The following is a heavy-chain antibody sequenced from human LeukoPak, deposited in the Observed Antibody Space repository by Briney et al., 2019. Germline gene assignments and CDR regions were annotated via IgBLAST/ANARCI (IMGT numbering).Heavy chain of an antibody. CDR3: AARGDGYNNWYFDL. J-gene: IGHJ2*01. D-gene: IGHD5-24*01. V-gene: IGHV4-34*01. CDR1: GGSFSGYY. CDR2: INHSGST. Sequence: SETLSLTCAVYGGSFSGYYWSWIRQPPGKGLEWIGEINHSGSTNYNPSLKSRVTISVDTSKNQFSLKLSSVTAADTAVYYCAARGDGYNNWYFDLWGRGTLVTVSS.